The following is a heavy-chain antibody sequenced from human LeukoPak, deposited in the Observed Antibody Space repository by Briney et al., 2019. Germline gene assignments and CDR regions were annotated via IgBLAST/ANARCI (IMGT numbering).Heavy chain of an antibody. V-gene: IGHV4-59*01. D-gene: IGHD7-27*01. CDR1: GDFITAYY. CDR3: ASNTGTVFDY. Sequence: SETLSLTCTVSGDFITAYYWSWIRQPPGKGLEWIGYVYYTGSTEYNPSLKSRVTISLDLSKHQFSLNLTSVTAADTAVYHCASNTGTVFDYWGQGALVTVSS. CDR2: VYYTGST. J-gene: IGHJ4*02.